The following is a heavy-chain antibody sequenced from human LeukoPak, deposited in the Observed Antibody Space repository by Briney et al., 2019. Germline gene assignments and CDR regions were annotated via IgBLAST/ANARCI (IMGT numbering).Heavy chain of an antibody. CDR1: GGSFSGYY. CDR2: IYYSGST. CDR3: ARRRKNGSAKYYFDY. V-gene: IGHV4-34*01. D-gene: IGHD3-10*01. Sequence: PSETLSLTCAVYGGSFSGYYWSWIRQPPGKGLEWIGSIYYSGSTYYNPSLKSRVTISVDTSKNQFSLKLSSVTAADTAVYYCARRRKNGSAKYYFDYWGQGTLVTVSS. J-gene: IGHJ4*02.